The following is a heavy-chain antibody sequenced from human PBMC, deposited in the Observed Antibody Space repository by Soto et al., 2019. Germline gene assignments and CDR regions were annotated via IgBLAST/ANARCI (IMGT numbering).Heavy chain of an antibody. Sequence: ASVKVSCKASGYTFTSYDINWVRQATGQGLEWMGWMNPNSGNTGYAQKFQGRVTMTRNTSISTAYMELSSLRSEDTAVYYCARGRTRITIFGVVTRPYYYYGMDVWGQGTTVTV. J-gene: IGHJ6*02. CDR3: ARGRTRITIFGVVTRPYYYYGMDV. CDR1: GYTFTSYD. CDR2: MNPNSGNT. V-gene: IGHV1-8*01. D-gene: IGHD3-3*01.